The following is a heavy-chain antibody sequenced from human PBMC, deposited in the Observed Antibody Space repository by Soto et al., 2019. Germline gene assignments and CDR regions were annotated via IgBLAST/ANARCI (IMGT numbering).Heavy chain of an antibody. J-gene: IGHJ6*02. CDR2: INPSSGDT. Sequence: QVQLVQSGAVVKKPGASVKVSCKASGYTFTSYYIHCVRQAPGQGLEWMGVINPSSGDTFYAQKFQGRVTMTRDTSTSTVYMELSSLKSEDTAVYHCARVRGGELYDGMDVWGQGTTVTVSS. D-gene: IGHD3-10*01. V-gene: IGHV1-46*01. CDR3: ARVRGGELYDGMDV. CDR1: GYTFTSYY.